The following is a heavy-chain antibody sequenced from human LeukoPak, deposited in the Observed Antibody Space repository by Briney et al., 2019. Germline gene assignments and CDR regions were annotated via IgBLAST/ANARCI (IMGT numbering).Heavy chain of an antibody. D-gene: IGHD3-10*01. V-gene: IGHV3-53*01. CDR1: GFTVSSKY. J-gene: IGHJ4*02. CDR2: MYSGGST. Sequence: PGGSLRLSCAASGFTVSSKYMSWVRQAPGKGLEWVSVMYSGGSTYYSDSVEGRFTISRDNSKNTVYLQMNSLRAGDTAVYYCASVTMVRGPHFDYWGQGTLVTVSS. CDR3: ASVTMVRGPHFDY.